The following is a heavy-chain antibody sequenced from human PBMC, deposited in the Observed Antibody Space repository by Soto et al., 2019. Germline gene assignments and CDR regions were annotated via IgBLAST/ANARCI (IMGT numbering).Heavy chain of an antibody. D-gene: IGHD1-26*01. Sequence: EVQLLESGGGLVQPGGSLRLSCAASGFTFRPYAMSWVRQAPEKGLEWVSVVSGSGSDTYYADSVKGRFTISRDNSNNTLYLQMNSLRAEDAAVYYCAKGPYYHADSGRPNGYFDHWGQGALVTVSS. CDR1: GFTFRPYA. CDR2: VSGSGSDT. J-gene: IGHJ4*02. CDR3: AKGPYYHADSGRPNGYFDH. V-gene: IGHV3-23*01.